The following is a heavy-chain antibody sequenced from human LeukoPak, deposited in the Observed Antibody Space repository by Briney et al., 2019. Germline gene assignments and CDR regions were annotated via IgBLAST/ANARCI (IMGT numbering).Heavy chain of an antibody. CDR2: VYYAGIT. Sequence: HSLTVSLTCTVSGDSLGTYYWGWLRPPPGKGLEWSGHVYYAGITYNNPSLQSRVTISVDPSRNQLPQKLNSVTAADSAVYYCARQGYKSGWYPTFDFWGPGTQVIVSS. CDR3: ARQGYKSGWYPTFDF. V-gene: IGHV4-59*01. J-gene: IGHJ4*02. D-gene: IGHD6-19*01. CDR1: GDSLGTYY.